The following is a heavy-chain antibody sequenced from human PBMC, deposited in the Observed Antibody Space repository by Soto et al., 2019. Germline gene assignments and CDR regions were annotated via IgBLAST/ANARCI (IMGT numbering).Heavy chain of an antibody. CDR2: ISDDGTST. V-gene: IGHV3-23*01. D-gene: IGHD2-15*01. CDR3: AKILTVASPPFDY. J-gene: IGHJ4*02. Sequence: PGGSLRLSCAASGFTFSSNAMSWVRQAPGKGLEWVSVISDDGTSTNYAESVKGRFTISRDNSKNTLYLQMNSLRAEDTAVYYCAKILTVASPPFDYWGQGTLVTVSS. CDR1: GFTFSSNA.